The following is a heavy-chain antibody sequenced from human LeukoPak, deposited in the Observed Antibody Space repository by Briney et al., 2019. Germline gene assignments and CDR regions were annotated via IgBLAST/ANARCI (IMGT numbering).Heavy chain of an antibody. CDR1: GFTFDDYA. CDR2: ISWNSGSI. V-gene: IGHV3-9*01. J-gene: IGHJ3*02. Sequence: GGSLRLSCAASGFTFDDYAMHWVRQAPGKGLEWVSGISWNSGSIGYADSVKGRFTISRDNAKNSLYLQMNSLRAEDTALYYCTQGVVGATTTDLWPFDIWGQGTMVTVSS. D-gene: IGHD1-26*01. CDR3: TQGVVGATTTDLWPFDI.